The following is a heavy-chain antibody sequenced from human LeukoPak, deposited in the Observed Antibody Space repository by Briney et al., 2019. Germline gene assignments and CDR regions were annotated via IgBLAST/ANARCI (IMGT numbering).Heavy chain of an antibody. CDR3: AKRGAEVGATVAPGDY. Sequence: GGSLRLSCAASGFTFSSYEMNWVRQAPGKGLEWVSAISGSGSAYYADSVKGRFTISRDNSKNTLYLQMSSLRAEDTAVYYCAKRGAEVGATVAPGDYWGQGTLLTVSS. D-gene: IGHD1-26*01. CDR2: ISGSGSA. V-gene: IGHV3-23*01. J-gene: IGHJ4*02. CDR1: GFTFSSYE.